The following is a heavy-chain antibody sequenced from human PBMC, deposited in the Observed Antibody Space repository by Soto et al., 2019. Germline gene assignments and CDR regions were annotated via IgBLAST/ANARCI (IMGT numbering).Heavy chain of an antibody. D-gene: IGHD6-6*01. Sequence: GESLKISCKGSGYSFTSYWIGWVRQMPGKGLEWMGIIYPGDSDTRYSPSFQGQVTISADKSISTAYLQWSSLKASDTAMYYCARRIAVRPAGSYYFDYWGQGTLVTVSS. V-gene: IGHV5-51*01. CDR3: ARRIAVRPAGSYYFDY. J-gene: IGHJ4*02. CDR2: IYPGDSDT. CDR1: GYSFTSYW.